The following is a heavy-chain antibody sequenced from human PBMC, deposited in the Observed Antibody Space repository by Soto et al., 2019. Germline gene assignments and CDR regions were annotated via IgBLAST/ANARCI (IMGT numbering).Heavy chain of an antibody. Sequence: SETLSLTCTVSGGSISSGGYYWSWIRQHPGKGLEWIGYIYYSGSTYYNPSLKSRVTISVDTSKNRFSLKLSSVTAADTAAYYCARNKNYYDSSGYYDYWGQGTLVTVSS. V-gene: IGHV4-31*03. CDR3: ARNKNYYDSSGYYDY. D-gene: IGHD3-22*01. CDR1: GGSISSGGYY. J-gene: IGHJ4*02. CDR2: IYYSGST.